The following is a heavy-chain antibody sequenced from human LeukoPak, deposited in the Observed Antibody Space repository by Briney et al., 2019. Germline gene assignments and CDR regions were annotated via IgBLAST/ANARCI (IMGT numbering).Heavy chain of an antibody. CDR3: ARASSSSGYSFDY. CDR2: MNPNSGNT. CDR1: GYTFTSYD. D-gene: IGHD6-6*01. Sequence: ASVKVSGKASGYTFTSYDINWVRQATGQGLEWMGWMNPNSGNTGYAQKFQGRVTMTRNTSISTAYMELSSLRSEDTAVYYCARASSSSGYSFDYWGQGTLVTVSS. V-gene: IGHV1-8*01. J-gene: IGHJ4*02.